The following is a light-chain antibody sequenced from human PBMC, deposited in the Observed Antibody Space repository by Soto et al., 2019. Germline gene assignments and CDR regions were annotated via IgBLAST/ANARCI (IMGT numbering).Light chain of an antibody. Sequence: QSALTQPRSVSGSPGQSVSISCTGTSSDVGRYSYVSWYQQHPGKAPKLLIYDVSERPSGVPDRFSGSKSDNTASLTISGLQAEDEADYYCCSYAGTYTGVFGTGTKLTVL. V-gene: IGLV2-11*01. J-gene: IGLJ1*01. CDR3: CSYAGTYTGV. CDR2: DVS. CDR1: SSDVGRYSY.